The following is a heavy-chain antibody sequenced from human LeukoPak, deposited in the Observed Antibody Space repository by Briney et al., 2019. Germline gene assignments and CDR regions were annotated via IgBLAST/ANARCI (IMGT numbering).Heavy chain of an antibody. CDR1: GYTFTSYG. J-gene: IGHJ4*02. CDR3: ARLDYYDSSGYPLPFDY. CDR2: ISAYNGNT. D-gene: IGHD3-22*01. V-gene: IGHV1-18*01. Sequence: ASVKVSCKASGYTFTSYGISWVRQAPGQGLEWMGWISAYNGNTNYAQKLQGSVTMTTDTSTSTAYMELRSLRSDDTAVYYCARLDYYDSSGYPLPFDYWGQGTLVTVSS.